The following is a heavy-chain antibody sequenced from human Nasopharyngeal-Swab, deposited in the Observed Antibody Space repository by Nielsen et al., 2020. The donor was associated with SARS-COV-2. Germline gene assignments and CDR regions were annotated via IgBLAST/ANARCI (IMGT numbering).Heavy chain of an antibody. J-gene: IGHJ6*02. CDR2: ISGSGGST. D-gene: IGHD4-17*01. Sequence: GESLKISCAASGFIFSNYAMSWVRQAPGKGLEWVSAISGSGGSTYYADSVKGRFTISRDNSKNTLYLQMNSLRAEDTAVYYCAKDLFRGDYYYGMDVWGQGTTVTVSS. CDR1: GFIFSNYA. V-gene: IGHV3-23*01. CDR3: AKDLFRGDYYYGMDV.